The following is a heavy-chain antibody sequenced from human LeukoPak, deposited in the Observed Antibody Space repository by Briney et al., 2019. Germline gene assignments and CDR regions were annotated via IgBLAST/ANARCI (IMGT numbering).Heavy chain of an antibody. J-gene: IGHJ6*03. CDR1: GGTFSSYA. CDR3: ARGIDQAATHYYYYYMDV. D-gene: IGHD2-15*01. V-gene: IGHV1-69*05. Sequence: SVKVSCKASGGTFSSYAISWVRQAPGQGLEWMGGIIPIFGTANYAQKFQGRVTITTDESTSTAYMELSSLRSEDTAVYYCARGIDQAATHYYYYYMDVWGKGTTVTVSS. CDR2: IIPIFGTA.